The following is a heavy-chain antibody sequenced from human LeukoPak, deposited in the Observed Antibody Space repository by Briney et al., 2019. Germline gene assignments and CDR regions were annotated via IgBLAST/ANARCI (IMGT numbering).Heavy chain of an antibody. Sequence: GGSLRLSCAASGFTFSSYGMHWVRQAPGKGLEWVAVIWYDGSNKYYADSVKGRFTISRDNSKNTLYLQMNSLRAEDTAVYYCARDDHWGIAAAGVYYGMDVWGQGTTVTVSS. D-gene: IGHD6-13*01. V-gene: IGHV3-33*01. CDR2: IWYDGSNK. J-gene: IGHJ6*02. CDR1: GFTFSSYG. CDR3: ARDDHWGIAAAGVYYGMDV.